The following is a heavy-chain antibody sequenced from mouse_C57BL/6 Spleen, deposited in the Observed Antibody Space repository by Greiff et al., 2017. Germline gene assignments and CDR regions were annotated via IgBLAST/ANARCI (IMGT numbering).Heavy chain of an antibody. CDR1: GYTFTSYW. D-gene: IGHD2-3*01. Sequence: QVQLQQPGAELVKPGASVKLSCKASGYTFTSYWMHWVKQRPGQGLEWIGMIHPNSGSTNYNEKFKSKATLTVDKSSSTAYMQLSSLTSEDSAVYYCARRVYDGYYDDYWGQGTTLTVSS. CDR2: IHPNSGST. J-gene: IGHJ2*01. V-gene: IGHV1-64*01. CDR3: ARRVYDGYYDDY.